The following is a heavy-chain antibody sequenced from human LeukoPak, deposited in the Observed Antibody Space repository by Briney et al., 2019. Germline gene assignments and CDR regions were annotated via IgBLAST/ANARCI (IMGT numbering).Heavy chain of an antibody. D-gene: IGHD6-13*01. Sequence: SGGSLRLSCVASGFTFSSYAMSWVRQAPGKGLEWVSAIRESGGSTHYADSVKGRFTISRDNSKNTLYLQMNSLRAEDTAVYYCAKTKPYGTTWYGGIGWGQGALVTVSS. J-gene: IGHJ4*02. CDR1: GFTFSSYA. CDR2: IRESGGST. V-gene: IGHV3-23*01. CDR3: AKTKPYGTTWYGGIG.